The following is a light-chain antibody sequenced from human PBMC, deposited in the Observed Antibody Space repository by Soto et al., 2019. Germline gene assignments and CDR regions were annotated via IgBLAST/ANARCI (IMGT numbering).Light chain of an antibody. V-gene: IGKV1-5*03. CDR3: QKYNSYSRT. CDR2: KAS. J-gene: IGKJ2*01. CDR1: QSISSW. Sequence: DIQMTQSPSTLSASVGDRVTITCRASQSISSWLAWYQQRPGKAPKLLIYKASSLDTGVPSRFSGSGSGTEFTLTISSLQPDDVATYYCQKYNSYSRTFGQGTKLEIK.